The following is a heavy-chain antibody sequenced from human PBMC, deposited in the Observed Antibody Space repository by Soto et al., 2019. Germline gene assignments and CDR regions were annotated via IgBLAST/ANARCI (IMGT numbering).Heavy chain of an antibody. CDR2: IYYTGNT. J-gene: IGHJ5*02. CDR1: SGSISSPDYY. V-gene: IGHV4-30-4*01. D-gene: IGHD1-26*01. CDR3: ASGGSSNWFDP. Sequence: SETLSLTCTVSSGSISSPDYYWSWIRQPPGKGLEWIGYIYYTGNTYYNPSLKSRVIMSVDTSTNQFSLKVTSVTAADTAVYYCASGGSSNWFDPWGQGTLVT.